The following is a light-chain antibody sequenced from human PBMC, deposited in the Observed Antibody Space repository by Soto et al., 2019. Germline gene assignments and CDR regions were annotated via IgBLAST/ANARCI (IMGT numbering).Light chain of an antibody. V-gene: IGKV3-15*01. CDR2: GAS. Sequence: EIVMTQSPATLSVSPGERATLSCRASQTVSVNLAWYQQKPGQAPRLLIYGASTRATGVPARFSGSGCGTEFTLTISSLQSEDFAVYYCQQYNDWPPFTFGPGTRVDIK. CDR1: QTVSVN. J-gene: IGKJ3*01. CDR3: QQYNDWPPFT.